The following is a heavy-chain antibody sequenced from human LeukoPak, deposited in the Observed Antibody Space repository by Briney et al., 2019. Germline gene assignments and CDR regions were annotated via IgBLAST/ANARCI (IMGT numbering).Heavy chain of an antibody. D-gene: IGHD1/OR15-1a*01. J-gene: IGHJ4*02. Sequence: SETLSLTCSVSGGSISTYSWSWIRQPPEKGLEWIGYIYYSGSTNYNPSLKSRVTISVDTSKNQFSLKLSSVTAADTAVYYCARAGTTNNRFDYWGQGTLVTVSS. CDR1: GGSISTYS. V-gene: IGHV4-59*12. CDR2: IYYSGST. CDR3: ARAGTTNNRFDY.